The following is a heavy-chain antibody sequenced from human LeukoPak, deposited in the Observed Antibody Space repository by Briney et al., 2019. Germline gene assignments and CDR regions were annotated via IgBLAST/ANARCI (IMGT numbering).Heavy chain of an antibody. CDR1: GFTFSSYA. CDR2: ISGSGGST. D-gene: IGHD2-15*01. J-gene: IGHJ1*01. V-gene: IGHV3-23*01. CDR3: AKRDCSGGSCYPYAEYFQH. Sequence: PGGSLRLSCAASGFTFSSYAMSWVRQAPGKGLEWVSAISGSGGSTYYADSVKGRFTISRDNSKNTLYLQMNSLRAEDTAVYYCAKRDCSGGSCYPYAEYFQHWGQGTLVTVSS.